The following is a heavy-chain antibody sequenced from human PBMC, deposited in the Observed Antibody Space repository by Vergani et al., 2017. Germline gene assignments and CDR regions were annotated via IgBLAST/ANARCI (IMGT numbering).Heavy chain of an antibody. CDR2: ISSSGSTI. Sequence: VQLVESGGGVVQPGRSLRLSCAASGFTFSSYGMHWVRQAPGKGLEWVSYISSSGSTIYYADSVKGRFTISRDNAKNSLYLQMNSLRAEDTAVYYCAREGGDTAMVTDYYYYGMDVWGQGTTVTVSS. V-gene: IGHV3-48*04. CDR1: GFTFSSYG. CDR3: AREGGDTAMVTDYYYYGMDV. D-gene: IGHD5-18*01. J-gene: IGHJ6*02.